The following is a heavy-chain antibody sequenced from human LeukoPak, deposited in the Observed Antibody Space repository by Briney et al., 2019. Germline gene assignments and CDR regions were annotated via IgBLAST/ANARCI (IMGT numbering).Heavy chain of an antibody. Sequence: RGSLTLSCEASGLTFSTYAMSWVRRAPGKGLEWVSAISSSGGSTYYADSVKGRFTIFRDNSKNTLYLQMNSLRAEATAVYYCAKCSTGSYYYHFDYWSQGTLVIVSS. J-gene: IGHJ4*02. CDR1: GLTFSTYA. CDR3: AKCSTGSYYYHFDY. D-gene: IGHD3-10*01. V-gene: IGHV3-23*01. CDR2: ISSSGGST.